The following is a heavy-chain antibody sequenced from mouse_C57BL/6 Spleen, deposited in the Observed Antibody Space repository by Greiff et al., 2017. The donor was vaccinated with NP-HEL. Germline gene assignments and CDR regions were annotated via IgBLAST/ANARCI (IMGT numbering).Heavy chain of an antibody. V-gene: IGHV3-6*01. CDR1: GYSITSGYY. CDR3: ARDVDYDGFAY. J-gene: IGHJ3*01. D-gene: IGHD2-4*01. Sequence: EVQLQQSGPGLVKPSQSLSLTCSVTGYSITSGYYWNWLRQFPGNKLEWMGYISYDGSNNYNPSLKNRISITRDTSKNQFFLKLNSVTTEDTATYYCARDVDYDGFAYWGQGTLVTVSA. CDR2: ISYDGSN.